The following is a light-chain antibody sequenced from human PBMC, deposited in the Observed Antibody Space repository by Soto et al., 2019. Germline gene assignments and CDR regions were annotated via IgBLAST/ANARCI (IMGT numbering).Light chain of an antibody. Sequence: QSALTQPRSVSGSPGQSVTISCTXTXSDVXGYNFVSWFQQHPGKAPKLMIYDVTKRPSGVPDRFSGSKSGNTASLTISGLQAEDEADYYCCSYAGTYTYVFGTGTKLTVL. J-gene: IGLJ1*01. CDR2: DVT. CDR1: XSDVXGYNF. V-gene: IGLV2-11*01. CDR3: CSYAGTYTYV.